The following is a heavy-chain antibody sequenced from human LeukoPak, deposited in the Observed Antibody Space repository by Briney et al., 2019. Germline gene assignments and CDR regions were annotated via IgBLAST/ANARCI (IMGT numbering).Heavy chain of an antibody. CDR2: INHSGST. J-gene: IGHJ4*02. CDR3: VTYYFDSSGPKKNY. D-gene: IGHD3-22*01. Sequence: SETLSLTCAVYGGSFSGYYWSWIRQPPGKGLEWIGEINHSGSTNYNPSLKSRVAISVDTSKNQFSLKLSSVTAADTAVYYCVTYYFDSSGPKKNYWGQGTLVTVSS. V-gene: IGHV4-34*01. CDR1: GGSFSGYY.